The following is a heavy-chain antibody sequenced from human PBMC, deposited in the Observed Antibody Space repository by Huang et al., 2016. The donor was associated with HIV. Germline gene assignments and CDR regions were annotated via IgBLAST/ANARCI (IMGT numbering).Heavy chain of an antibody. Sequence: QVQLVQSGAEVKKPGASVKVSCKASGFNFNNYDFNWVRQASGQGLEWRGWMNPKSGNTGYAKKFQGRFTITRNTSITTAYMELRSLRSEDTAVYYCARARGFLYDSTGYYSRYYFDSWGQGTLVTISS. V-gene: IGHV1-8*03. J-gene: IGHJ4*02. CDR2: MNPKSGNT. CDR1: GFNFNNYD. D-gene: IGHD3-22*01. CDR3: ARARGFLYDSTGYYSRYYFDS.